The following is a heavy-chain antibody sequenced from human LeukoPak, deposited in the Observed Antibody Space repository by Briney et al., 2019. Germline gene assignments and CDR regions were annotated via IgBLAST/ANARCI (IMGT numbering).Heavy chain of an antibody. Sequence: GGSLRLSCAVSRFTVSTYGIQWVRQAPGKGLEWVALMQRDGAGKYFADSVRGRFTISRDMSRNTFYLQMSSLTAEDTAVYYCARDLDWAFDYWGQGTLVTVSS. D-gene: IGHD3-9*01. CDR3: ARDLDWAFDY. CDR1: RFTVSTYG. J-gene: IGHJ4*02. CDR2: MQRDGAGK. V-gene: IGHV3-30*02.